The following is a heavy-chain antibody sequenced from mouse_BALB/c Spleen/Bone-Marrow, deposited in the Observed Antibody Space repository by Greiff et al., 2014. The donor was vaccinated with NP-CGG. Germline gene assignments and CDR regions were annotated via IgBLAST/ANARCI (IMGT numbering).Heavy chain of an antibody. V-gene: IGHV1-69*02. D-gene: IGHD4-1*01. CDR2: IYPSDSYT. CDR1: GYTFTSYW. CDR3: TRRLTGSYAMDY. J-gene: IGHJ4*01. Sequence: VQLQQSGAELVRPGASVKLSCKASGYTFTSYWINWVKQRPGQGLEWIGNIYPSDSYTSYNQKFKDKATLTVDKSSSTAYMQLSSPTSEDSAVYYCTRRLTGSYAMDYWGQGTSVTVSS.